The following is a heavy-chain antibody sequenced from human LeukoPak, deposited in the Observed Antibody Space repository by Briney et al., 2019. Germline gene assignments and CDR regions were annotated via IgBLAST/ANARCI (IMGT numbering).Heavy chain of an antibody. V-gene: IGHV3-30*02. D-gene: IGHD5-18*01. J-gene: IGHJ2*01. CDR3: AKEGYSYGLRYWFFDL. Sequence: GGSLRLSCAASGFTFTNYGLSWVRQAPGKGLEWVAFIRYDGSNKYYADSVKGRFTISRDNSKNTVYLLLSSLTAEDTAVYYCAKEGYSYGLRYWFFDLWGRGTLVTVSS. CDR2: IRYDGSNK. CDR1: GFTFTNYG.